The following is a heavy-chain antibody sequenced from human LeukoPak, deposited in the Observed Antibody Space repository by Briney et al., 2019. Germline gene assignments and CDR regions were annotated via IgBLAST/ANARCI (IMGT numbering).Heavy chain of an antibody. CDR3: ARGMTTVTPFDY. D-gene: IGHD4-17*01. V-gene: IGHV4-39*01. Sequence: SETLSLTCTVSGGSISSSSYYWGWIRQRPGKGLEWIGSIYYSGSTYYNPSLKSRVTISVDTSKNQFSLKLSSVTAADTAVYYCARGMTTVTPFDYWGQGTLVTVSS. CDR1: GGSISSSSYY. CDR2: IYYSGST. J-gene: IGHJ4*02.